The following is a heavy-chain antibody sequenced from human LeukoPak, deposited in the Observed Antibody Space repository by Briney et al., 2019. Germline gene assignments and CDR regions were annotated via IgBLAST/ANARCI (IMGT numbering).Heavy chain of an antibody. CDR1: GFTFSDYY. Sequence: GGSLRLSCAASGFTFSDYYMNWVRQAPGKGLAGVSSISSSSTIYYAHSVKGQFTISRDNAKNSLYVQMNSLRAEDTAVYYCARVEVAVDIDYWGQGTLVTVSS. V-gene: IGHV3-69-1*01. CDR2: ISSSSTI. J-gene: IGHJ4*02. CDR3: ARVEVAVDIDY. D-gene: IGHD2-15*01.